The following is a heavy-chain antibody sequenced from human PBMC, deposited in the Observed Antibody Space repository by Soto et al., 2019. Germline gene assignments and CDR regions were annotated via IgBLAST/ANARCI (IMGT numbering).Heavy chain of an antibody. CDR2: IYHSGST. V-gene: IGHV4-30-2*01. CDR1: RGSISSGGYS. D-gene: IGHD2-2*01. CDR3: ARATEYQLLPNAFYI. J-gene: IGHJ3*02. Sequence: QLQLQESGSGLVKPSQTLALTCAVSRGSISSGGYSWSWIRQPPGKGLEWIGDIYHSGSTYSNPSVKSRVTISVDRSKNQCSLKLSSVTAADTAVYYCARATEYQLLPNAFYIWCQGTMVTVSS.